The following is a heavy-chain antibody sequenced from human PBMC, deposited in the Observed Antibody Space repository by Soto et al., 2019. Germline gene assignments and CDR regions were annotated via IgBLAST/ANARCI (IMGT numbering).Heavy chain of an antibody. CDR2: IYHSGST. CDR3: ARGRAFGR. J-gene: IGHJ4*02. Sequence: QLQLQESGSGLVKPSQTLSLTCAVSGGSISSGGYSWSWIRQPPGKGLEWIGYIYHSGSTYYNPPLXXXVXXSVDRSKNQFSLKLSSVTAADTAVYYCARGRAFGRWGQGTLVTVSS. D-gene: IGHD3-3*01. V-gene: IGHV4-30-2*01. CDR1: GGSISSGGYS.